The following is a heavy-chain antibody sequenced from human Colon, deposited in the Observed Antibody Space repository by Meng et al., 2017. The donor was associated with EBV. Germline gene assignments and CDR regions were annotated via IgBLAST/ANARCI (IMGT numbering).Heavy chain of an antibody. D-gene: IGHD3-10*01. V-gene: IGHV4-39*01. CDR1: GGSISSSHYY. CDR2: IYHSGST. Sequence: HLQLDESGPGLVSPSETLSLPGTVSGGSISSSHYYWGWVRQPPGKGLQWIGTIYHSGSTSYNPSLQSRVTMFVDTSKNQFSLMLTSVTATDTAVYYCARRRGGSGRDCWGQGTLVTVSS. J-gene: IGHJ4*02. CDR3: ARRRGGSGRDC.